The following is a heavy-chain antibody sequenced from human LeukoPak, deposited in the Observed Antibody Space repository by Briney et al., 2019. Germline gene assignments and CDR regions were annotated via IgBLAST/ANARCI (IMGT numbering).Heavy chain of an antibody. D-gene: IGHD3-9*01. CDR2: IKQDGSEK. CDR1: GFTFNSYW. CDR3: ARFSVNFDWVFQRQYYYGMDV. J-gene: IGHJ6*02. Sequence: PGGSLRLSCAASGFTFNSYWMNWVRQAPGKGLEWVATIKQDGSEKNSVDSVKGRFTISRDNAKNSLYLQMNSLRAEDTAVYYCARFSVNFDWVFQRQYYYGMDVWGQGTTVTVSS. V-gene: IGHV3-7*01.